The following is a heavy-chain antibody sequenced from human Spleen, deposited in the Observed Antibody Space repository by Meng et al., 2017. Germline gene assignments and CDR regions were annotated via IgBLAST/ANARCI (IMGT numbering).Heavy chain of an antibody. D-gene: IGHD3-10*01. CDR2: IWYDGSNK. CDR1: GFTFSSYG. J-gene: IGHJ4*02. V-gene: IGHV3-33*01. CDR3: ARGYCYGSGSYLYFDY. Sequence: GESLKISCAASGFTFSSYGMHWVRQAPGKGLEWVAVIWYDGSNKYYADSVKGRFTISRDNSKNTLYLQMNSLRAEDTAVYYCARGYCYGSGSYLYFDYWGQGTLVTVSS.